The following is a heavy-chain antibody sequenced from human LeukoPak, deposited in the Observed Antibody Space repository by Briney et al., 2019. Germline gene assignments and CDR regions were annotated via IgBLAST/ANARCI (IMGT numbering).Heavy chain of an antibody. CDR2: IIPIFGTA. V-gene: IGHV1-69*13. CDR1: GGTFSSYA. J-gene: IGHJ4*02. D-gene: IGHD6-13*01. CDR3: AREKDGSSWGYFDY. Sequence: SVKVSCKASGGTFSSYAISRVRQAPGQGLKWMGGIIPIFGTANYAQKFQGRVTITADESTSTAYMELSSLRSEDTAVYYCAREKDGSSWGYFDYWGQGTLVTVSS.